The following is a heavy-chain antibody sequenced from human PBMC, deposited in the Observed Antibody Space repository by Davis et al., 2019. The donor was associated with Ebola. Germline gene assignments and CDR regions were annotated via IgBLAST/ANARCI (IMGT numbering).Heavy chain of an antibody. CDR2: IYYSGST. V-gene: IGHV4-39*07. D-gene: IGHD3-3*01. J-gene: IGHJ6*03. CDR3: ARGGYDCWSGYYMYMDV. Sequence: PSETLSLTCTVSGDSISSGSYYWGWIRQPPGKGLEWIGSIYYSGSTYYNPSLKSRVTISVDTSKNQFSLKLSSVTAADTAVYYCARGGYDCWSGYYMYMDVWGKGTTVTVSS. CDR1: GDSISSGSYY.